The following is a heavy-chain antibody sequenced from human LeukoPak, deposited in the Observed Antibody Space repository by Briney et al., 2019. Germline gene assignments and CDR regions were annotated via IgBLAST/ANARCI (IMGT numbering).Heavy chain of an antibody. CDR3: TRGSIAYYYMDV. J-gene: IGHJ6*03. V-gene: IGHV4-59*01. D-gene: IGHD3-22*01. CDR1: GGSISSYY. CDR2: IYYSGST. Sequence: SGTLSLTCTVSGGSISSYYWSWIRQPPGKGLEWIGYIYYSGSTNYKSSLKSRVTISVDTSKNQFSLKLSSVTAADTAVYYCTRGSIAYYYMDVWGKGTTVTISS.